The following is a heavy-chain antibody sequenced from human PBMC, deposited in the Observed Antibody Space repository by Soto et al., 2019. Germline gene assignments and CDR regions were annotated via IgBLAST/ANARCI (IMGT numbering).Heavy chain of an antibody. Sequence: GSLRLSCAASGFTFSSYAMSWVRQAPGKGVEWVSSISSSSSYLYYADSVKGRFTISRDSAKTSLYLQMNSLRAEDTAVYYCASYCISTSCASYGMDVWGQGTTVTVSS. CDR2: ISSSSSYL. D-gene: IGHD2-2*01. V-gene: IGHV3-21*01. J-gene: IGHJ6*02. CDR3: ASYCISTSCASYGMDV. CDR1: GFTFSSYA.